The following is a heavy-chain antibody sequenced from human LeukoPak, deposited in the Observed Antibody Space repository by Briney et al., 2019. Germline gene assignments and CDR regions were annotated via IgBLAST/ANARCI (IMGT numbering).Heavy chain of an antibody. D-gene: IGHD3-9*01. V-gene: IGHV3-30*02. Sequence: GGSLRLSCAASGLTFSSYWMSWVRQAPGKGLEWVAFIRYDENYQYYADSVKGRFTISRDNSKNTLYLQMNSLRAEDTAVYYCAKDPSYYDILTGYPPDYWGQGTLVTVSS. CDR2: IRYDENYQ. J-gene: IGHJ4*02. CDR1: GLTFSSYW. CDR3: AKDPSYYDILTGYPPDY.